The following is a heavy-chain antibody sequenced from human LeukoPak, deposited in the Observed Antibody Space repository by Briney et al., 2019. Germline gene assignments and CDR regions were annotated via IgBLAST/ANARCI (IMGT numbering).Heavy chain of an antibody. J-gene: IGHJ4*02. D-gene: IGHD3-3*01. V-gene: IGHV4-39*07. CDR3: ARDLTRGYYFDY. Sequence: SETLSLTCTVSGGSISSSSYYWGWIRQPPGKGLEWIGSIYYSGSTYYNPSLKSRVTISVDTSKNQFSLKLSSVTAADTAVYYCARDLTRGYYFDYWGQGTLVTVSS. CDR2: IYYSGST. CDR1: GGSISSSSYY.